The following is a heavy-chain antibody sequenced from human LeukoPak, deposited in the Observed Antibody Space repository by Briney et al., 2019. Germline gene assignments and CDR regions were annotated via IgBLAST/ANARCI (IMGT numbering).Heavy chain of an antibody. Sequence: SETLSLTCAVYGGSFSGYYWSWIRQPPGKGLEWIGEINHSGSTNYNPSLKSRVTISVDTSKNQFSLKLSSVTAADTAVYYCVRPYYYYMDVWGKGTTVTVSS. CDR3: VRPYYYYMDV. CDR1: GGSFSGYY. CDR2: INHSGST. J-gene: IGHJ6*03. V-gene: IGHV4-34*01.